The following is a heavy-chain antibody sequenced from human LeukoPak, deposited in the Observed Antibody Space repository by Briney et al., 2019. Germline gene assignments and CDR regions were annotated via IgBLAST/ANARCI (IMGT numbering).Heavy chain of an antibody. Sequence: SETLSLTCTVSGDSISNYYWSWIRQSAGKGLEWIGRINTSGNTNYNPSLKSRVTMSLDTSKYQFSLNVSSVTVADTAVFYCARERLGFRVDVWGKGTTVTVSS. CDR1: GDSISNYY. CDR2: INTSGNT. D-gene: IGHD5-12*01. V-gene: IGHV4-4*07. CDR3: ARERLGFRVDV. J-gene: IGHJ6*04.